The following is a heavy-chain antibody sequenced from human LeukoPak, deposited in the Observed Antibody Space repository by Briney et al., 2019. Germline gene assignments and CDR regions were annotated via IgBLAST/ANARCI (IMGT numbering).Heavy chain of an antibody. CDR2: ISYDGSNK. CDR1: GFTFSSYG. D-gene: IGHD5-12*01. Sequence: GRSLRLSCAASGFTFSSYGIHWVRQAPGKWLEWVAVISYDGSNKYYADSVKGRFTISRDNSKNTLYLQMNSLRAEDTAVYYCAKGISGYAHDAFDIWGQGTIVTVSS. J-gene: IGHJ3*02. CDR3: AKGISGYAHDAFDI. V-gene: IGHV3-30*18.